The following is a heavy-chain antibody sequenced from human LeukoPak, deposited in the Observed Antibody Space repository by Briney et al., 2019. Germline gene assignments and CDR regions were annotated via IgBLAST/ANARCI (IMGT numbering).Heavy chain of an antibody. J-gene: IGHJ3*02. Sequence: SETLSLTCTVSGAAISSYYWSWIRQPPGKGLEWIGYIYYSGSTNYNPSLKSRVTISVDTSKNQFSLKLSSVTAADMAVYYCARSDIVVVPAARPDAFDIWGQGTMVTVSS. V-gene: IGHV4-59*01. CDR1: GAAISSYY. CDR2: IYYSGST. D-gene: IGHD2-2*01. CDR3: ARSDIVVVPAARPDAFDI.